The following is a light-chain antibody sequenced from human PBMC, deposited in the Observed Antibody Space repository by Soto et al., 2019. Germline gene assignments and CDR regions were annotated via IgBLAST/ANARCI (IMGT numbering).Light chain of an antibody. J-gene: IGLJ3*02. Sequence: QSVLTQPPSASGTPGQRVTISCSGRSSNIGTNTVNWYQQLPGTAPKLLIYNNNQRPSGVPDRFSGSKSGTSASLAISGLHSEDEADYYCAAWDGSLNGHLVFGGGTKVTVL. CDR3: AAWDGSLNGHLV. CDR2: NNN. V-gene: IGLV1-44*01. CDR1: SSNIGTNT.